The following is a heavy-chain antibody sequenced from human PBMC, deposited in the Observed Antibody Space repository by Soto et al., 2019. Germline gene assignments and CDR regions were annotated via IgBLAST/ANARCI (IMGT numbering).Heavy chain of an antibody. CDR3: ARGGGGVVVPAAPLSHMDV. Sequence: SETLSLTCAVYGGSFSGYYWSWIRQPPGKGLEWIGEINHSGNTNYNPSIKSRVTISIDTSKNQFSQKLRSVTAADTVVYYCARGGGGVVVPAAPLSHMDVWGKGTTVTVSS. J-gene: IGHJ6*03. CDR1: GGSFSGYY. V-gene: IGHV4-34*01. D-gene: IGHD2-2*01. CDR2: INHSGNT.